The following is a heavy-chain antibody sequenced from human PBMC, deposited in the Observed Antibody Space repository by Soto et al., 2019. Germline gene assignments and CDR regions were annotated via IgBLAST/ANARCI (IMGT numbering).Heavy chain of an antibody. CDR2: ISAYNGNT. J-gene: IGHJ3*02. V-gene: IGHV1-18*01. Sequence: QVQLVQSGAEVKKPGASVKVSCKASGYTFTSYGISWVRQAPGQGLEWMGWISAYNGNTNYAQKLQGRVTMTTDTSTSTAYMELRSLRSDDTAVYYCARDRWHYYDSSGYYYDAFDIWGQGTMVTVSS. CDR1: GYTFTSYG. D-gene: IGHD3-22*01. CDR3: ARDRWHYYDSSGYYYDAFDI.